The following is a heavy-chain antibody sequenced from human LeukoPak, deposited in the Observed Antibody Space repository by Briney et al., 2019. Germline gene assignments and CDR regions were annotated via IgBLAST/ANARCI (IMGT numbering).Heavy chain of an antibody. CDR3: ARDRRRIQLWGATPKSYYMDV. CDR2: INSDGSST. CDR1: GFTFSGSA. V-gene: IGHV3-74*01. Sequence: GGSLRLSCAASGFTFSGSAMHWVRQAPGKGLVWVSRINSDGSSTSYADSVKGRFTISRDNAKNSLYLQMNSLRAEDTAVYYCARDRRRIQLWGATPKSYYMDVWGKGTTVTISS. J-gene: IGHJ6*03. D-gene: IGHD5-18*01.